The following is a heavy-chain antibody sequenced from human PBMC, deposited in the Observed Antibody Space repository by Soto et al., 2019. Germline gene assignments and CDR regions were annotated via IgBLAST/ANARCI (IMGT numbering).Heavy chain of an antibody. CDR2: IYYSGST. V-gene: IGHV4-31*03. CDR3: AREREIVATLDY. D-gene: IGHD5-12*01. CDR1: GGSISSGGYY. J-gene: IGHJ4*02. Sequence: QVQLQESGPGLVKPSQTLSLTCTVSGGSISSGGYYWSWIRQHPGKGLEWIGYIYYSGSTYYNPSLKGRVTISVDTSKNQFSLKLSSVTAADTAVYYCAREREIVATLDYWGQGTLVTVSS.